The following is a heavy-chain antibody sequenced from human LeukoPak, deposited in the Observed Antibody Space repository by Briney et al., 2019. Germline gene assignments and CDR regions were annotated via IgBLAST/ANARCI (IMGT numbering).Heavy chain of an antibody. J-gene: IGHJ4*02. Sequence: GGSLRLSCAASGFTFSTYAMSWVRQAPGKGLEWVSSFSGSGGSTYYADSVTGRFTISRDNSKNTLYLQMNSLRAEDTAVYYCAKDLGMQVWFPLWGQGTLVTVSS. CDR3: AKDLGMQVWFPL. V-gene: IGHV3-23*01. CDR1: GFTFSTYA. D-gene: IGHD5-18*01. CDR2: FSGSGGST.